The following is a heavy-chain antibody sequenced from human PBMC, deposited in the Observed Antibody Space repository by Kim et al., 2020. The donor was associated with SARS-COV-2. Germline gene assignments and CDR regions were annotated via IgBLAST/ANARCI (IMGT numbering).Heavy chain of an antibody. Sequence: GGSLRLSCAASGFTFSSYGMHWVRQAPGKGLEWVAAISYDGTNKYYADSVKGRFTISRDNSKNTLYLQMNSLRAEDTAVYYCARDRPYGSGSYDSSGMDVWSQGTTVTDSS. V-gene: IGHV3-33*05. CDR3: ARDRPYGSGSYDSSGMDV. J-gene: IGHJ6*02. D-gene: IGHD3-10*01. CDR2: ISYDGTNK. CDR1: GFTFSSYG.